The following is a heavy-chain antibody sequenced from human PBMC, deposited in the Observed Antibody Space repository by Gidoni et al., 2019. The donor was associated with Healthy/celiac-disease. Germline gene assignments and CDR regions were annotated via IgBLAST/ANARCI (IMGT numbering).Heavy chain of an antibody. CDR1: GFTFSRYS. D-gene: IGHD6-6*01. Sequence: EVQLVESGGGMVKPGGSLRPSCAASGFTFSRYSMNWVRQAPGKGLEWVSSISSSSSYIYYADSVKGRFTISRDNAKNSLYLQMNSLRAEDTAVYYCARSDEYSSSSGHPLFFDYWGQGTLVTVSS. CDR3: ARSDEYSSSSGHPLFFDY. V-gene: IGHV3-21*01. CDR2: ISSSSSYI. J-gene: IGHJ4*02.